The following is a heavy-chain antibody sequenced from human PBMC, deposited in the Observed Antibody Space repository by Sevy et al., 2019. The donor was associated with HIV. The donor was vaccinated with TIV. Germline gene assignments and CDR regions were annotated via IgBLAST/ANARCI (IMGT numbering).Heavy chain of an antibody. Sequence: GGSLRLSCAASGLNVSDYFMSWIRQAPGKRPEWVSYISSSGTIIYYADSMKGRFTISRDNAKNSLYLQMNSLIAEDTAIYYCARDLASGSFFSLYFDYWGQGTLVTVSS. D-gene: IGHD3-10*01. CDR3: ARDLASGSFFSLYFDY. CDR1: GLNVSDYF. V-gene: IGHV3-11*01. CDR2: ISSSGTII. J-gene: IGHJ4*02.